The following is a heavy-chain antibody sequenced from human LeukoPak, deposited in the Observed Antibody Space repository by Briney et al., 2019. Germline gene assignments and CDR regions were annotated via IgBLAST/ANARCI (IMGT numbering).Heavy chain of an antibody. Sequence: GGSLRLSCAASGFAFTDYAISWVRQAPGKGLEWVSAITDSGGATYYADSVKGRFTISRDNSKNTLRLQMNSLRGDDTAIYYCAKAYTRSWYAAFDIWGQGTMVTISS. J-gene: IGHJ3*02. V-gene: IGHV3-23*01. D-gene: IGHD6-13*01. CDR1: GFAFTDYA. CDR2: ITDSGGAT. CDR3: AKAYTRSWYAAFDI.